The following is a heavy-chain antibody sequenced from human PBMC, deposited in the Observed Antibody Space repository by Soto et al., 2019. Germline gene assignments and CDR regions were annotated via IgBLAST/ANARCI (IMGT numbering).Heavy chain of an antibody. CDR3: VTWGGIEARNLDH. V-gene: IGHV3-64D*06. J-gene: IGHJ4*02. CDR1: GFPFSNHA. Sequence: GGSLRLSCSASGFPFSNHAMHWVRQAPGKGLEYVSAINYNGGTTYYVDSVKGRFTISRDNSKNTLYLQMGSLKVEDTAMYHCVTWGGIEARNLDHWGQGTLVTVSS. CDR2: INYNGGTT. D-gene: IGHD6-6*01.